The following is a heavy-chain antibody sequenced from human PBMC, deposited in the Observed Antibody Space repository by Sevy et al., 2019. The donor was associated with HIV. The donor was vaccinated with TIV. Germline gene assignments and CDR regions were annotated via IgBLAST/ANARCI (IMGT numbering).Heavy chain of an antibody. CDR3: AKDLLPYGSGSYPLDY. CDR1: GFRFEDDG. V-gene: IGHV3-9*01. CDR2: IGWNSGSV. D-gene: IGHD3-10*01. Sequence: GGSLRLSCAASGFRFEDDGMHWVRRAPGKGLEWVSGIGWNSGSVGYAVSAKGRFTISRDNAKNLLYLQMNSLTSEDTALYYCAKDLLPYGSGSYPLDYWGQGTVVTVSS. J-gene: IGHJ4*02.